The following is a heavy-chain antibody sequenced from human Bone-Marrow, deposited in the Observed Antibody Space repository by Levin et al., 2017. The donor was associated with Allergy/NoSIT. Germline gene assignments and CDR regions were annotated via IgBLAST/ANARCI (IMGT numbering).Heavy chain of an antibody. CDR2: IFYNGNT. J-gene: IGHJ5*02. D-gene: IGHD4/OR15-4a*01. Sequence: SETLSLTCTVSGGSINNYYWVWVRRPPGKEFQWIGHIFYNGNTNYNPSLKNRVTMSVDLSKKQFSLKLTSVTAADTAVYYCGKIGHIGAVDPWGQGTLVTVSS. V-gene: IGHV4-59*01. CDR1: GGSINNYY. CDR3: GKIGHIGAVDP.